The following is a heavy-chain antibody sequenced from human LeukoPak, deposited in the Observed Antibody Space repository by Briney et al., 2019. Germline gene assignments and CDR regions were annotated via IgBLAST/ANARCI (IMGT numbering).Heavy chain of an antibody. CDR2: MSSRGGST. J-gene: IGHJ4*02. D-gene: IGHD2-2*01. CDR1: GFAFSSYA. CDR3: AKYVRSGPAAPIDY. Sequence: LSGGSLSLSCAASGFAFSSYAMTWVRQAPGKGLEWVSAMSSRGGSTSYADTVKGRFTISRDNSKNTLYLQINSLRADDSAVYYCAKYVRSGPAAPIDYWGQGTLVTVSS. V-gene: IGHV3-23*01.